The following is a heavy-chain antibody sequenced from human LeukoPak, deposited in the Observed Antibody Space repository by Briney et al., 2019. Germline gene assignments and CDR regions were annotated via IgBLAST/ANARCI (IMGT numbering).Heavy chain of an antibody. Sequence: GGSLRLSCAASGFSFSDYYINWIRQAPGKGLEWVSYISAGGSTKHYADSVKGRFTVSRDNAKNSVILQMNSLRDEDTAVYYCVRGGQCSGGSCYADYFYYYMDVWGKGTTVTVSS. V-gene: IGHV3-11*04. J-gene: IGHJ6*03. CDR1: GFSFSDYY. D-gene: IGHD2-15*01. CDR3: VRGGQCSGGSCYADYFYYYMDV. CDR2: ISAGGSTK.